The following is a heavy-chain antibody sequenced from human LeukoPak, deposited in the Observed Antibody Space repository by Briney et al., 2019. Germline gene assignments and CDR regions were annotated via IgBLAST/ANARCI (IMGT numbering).Heavy chain of an antibody. CDR3: ARDSGSYPGIGYYFDY. CDR1: GFTFSSYG. V-gene: IGHV3-33*01. D-gene: IGHD1-26*01. Sequence: PGGSLRLSCAASGFTFSSYGMHWVRQAPGKGLEWVAVIWYDGSNKYYADSVKGRFTISRDNSKNTLYLQMNSLRAEDTAVYYCARDSGSYPGIGYYFDYWGQGTLVTVSS. J-gene: IGHJ4*02. CDR2: IWYDGSNK.